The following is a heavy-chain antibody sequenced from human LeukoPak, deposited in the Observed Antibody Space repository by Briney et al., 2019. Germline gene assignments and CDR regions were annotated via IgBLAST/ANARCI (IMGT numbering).Heavy chain of an antibody. V-gene: IGHV5-51*01. J-gene: IGHJ4*02. D-gene: IGHD6-6*01. Sequence: GESLKISCQGSGYSFSTYWIAWVRQMPGKGLEWMGIVYPGDSNTRYSPSFQGRVTMTRDTSTSTVYMELSSLRSEDTAVYYCARGGLGSSCIYWGQGTLVTVSS. CDR3: ARGGLGSSCIY. CDR2: VYPGDSNT. CDR1: GYSFSTYW.